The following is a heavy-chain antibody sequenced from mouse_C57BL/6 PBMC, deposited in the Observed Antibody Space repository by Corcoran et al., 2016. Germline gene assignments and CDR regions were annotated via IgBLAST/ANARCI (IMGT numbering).Heavy chain of an antibody. CDR2: INPNNGGT. V-gene: IGHV1-26*01. CDR3: ARPRYYYGSSRYDLDY. D-gene: IGHD1-1*01. CDR1: GYTFTDYY. J-gene: IGHJ2*01. Sequence: EVQLQQSGPELVKPGASVKISCKASGYTFTDYYMNWVKQSHGKSLEWIGDINPNNGGTSYNQKFKGKATLTVDKSSSTAYMELRSLTSEDSAVYYSARPRYYYGSSRYDLDYWGQGTTLTVSS.